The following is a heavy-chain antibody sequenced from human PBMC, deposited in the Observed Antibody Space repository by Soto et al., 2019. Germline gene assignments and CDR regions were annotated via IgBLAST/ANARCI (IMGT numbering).Heavy chain of an antibody. CDR3: ASDYGDYGGGDAFDI. J-gene: IGHJ3*02. CDR1: GGSISSYY. D-gene: IGHD4-17*01. CDR2: IYYSGST. V-gene: IGHV4-59*08. Sequence: SETLSLTCTVSGGSISSYYWSWIRQPPGKGLEWIGYIYYSGSTNYNPSLKSRVTISVDTSKNQFSLKLSSVTAADTAVYYCASDYGDYGGGDAFDIRGQGTMVTGSS.